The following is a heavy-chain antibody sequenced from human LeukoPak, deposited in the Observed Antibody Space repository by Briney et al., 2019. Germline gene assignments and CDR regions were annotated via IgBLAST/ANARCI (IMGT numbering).Heavy chain of an antibody. CDR3: ARVYGSSWLYYFDY. CDR2: MYYSGST. D-gene: IGHD6-13*01. Sequence: SVTLSLTRTVSGGSISSYYWSWIRQPPGKGLEWIGYMYYSGSTKYNPSLKSRVTISVDTSKNQFSLKLSSVTAADTAVYYCARVYGSSWLYYFDYWGQGTLVTVSS. J-gene: IGHJ4*02. CDR1: GGSISSYY. V-gene: IGHV4-59*08.